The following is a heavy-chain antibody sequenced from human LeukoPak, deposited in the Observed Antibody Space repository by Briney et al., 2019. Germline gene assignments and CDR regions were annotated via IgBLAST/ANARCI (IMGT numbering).Heavy chain of an antibody. CDR2: ISYDGNSD. J-gene: IGHJ1*01. V-gene: IGHV3-30*04. CDR3: ARDGANDLFKGGAYFLD. Sequence: GGSLRLSCAASGFTFSTNAMHWVGQTPGKGLEWMAVISYDGNSDTYADPVEGRFTVSRDNSRNILYLQMNSLRNDDTAMYYCARDGANDLFKGGAYFLDWGQGALVIVS. D-gene: IGHD4/OR15-4a*01. CDR1: GFTFSTNA.